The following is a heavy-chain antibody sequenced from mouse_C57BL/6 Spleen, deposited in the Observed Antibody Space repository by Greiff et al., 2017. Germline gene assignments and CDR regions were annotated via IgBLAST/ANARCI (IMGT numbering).Heavy chain of an antibody. CDR1: GYTFTGYW. J-gene: IGHJ3*01. CDR2: ILPGSGST. Sequence: QVQLQQSGAELMKPGASVKLSCKATGYTFTGYWIEWVKQRPGHGLEWIGEILPGSGSTNYNEKFKGKATFTAATSANTAYIQLSSLTTEDSAIYSCARNYGSSYGGWFAYWGQGTLVTVSA. V-gene: IGHV1-9*01. CDR3: ARNYGSSYGGWFAY. D-gene: IGHD1-1*01.